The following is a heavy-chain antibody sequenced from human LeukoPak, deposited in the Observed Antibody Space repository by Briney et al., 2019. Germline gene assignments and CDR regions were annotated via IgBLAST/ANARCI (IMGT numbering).Heavy chain of an antibody. CDR2: IYYSGST. CDR3: AGSNVVPAAIGAFDI. V-gene: IGHV4-59*01. Sequence: PSETLSLTCTVSGGSISSYYWSRIRQPPGKGLEWIGYIYYSGSTNYNPSLKSRVTISVDTSKNQFSLKLSSVTAADTAVYYCAGSNVVPAAIGAFDIWGQGTMVTVSS. CDR1: GGSISSYY. J-gene: IGHJ3*02. D-gene: IGHD2-2*02.